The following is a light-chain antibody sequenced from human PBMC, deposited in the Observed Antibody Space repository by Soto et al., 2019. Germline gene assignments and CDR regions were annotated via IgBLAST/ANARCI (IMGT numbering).Light chain of an antibody. Sequence: QSALTQPASVSGSPGQLITISCTGSSSDVGGSNYVSWYQQYPGKPPRLIVYDVTNRPSGVSNRFSGSKSGSTASLTISGLQAEDEADYYCSSYSSSSTPWVFGGGTKLTVL. CDR1: SSDVGGSNY. V-gene: IGLV2-14*01. CDR3: SSYSSSSTPWV. J-gene: IGLJ3*02. CDR2: DVT.